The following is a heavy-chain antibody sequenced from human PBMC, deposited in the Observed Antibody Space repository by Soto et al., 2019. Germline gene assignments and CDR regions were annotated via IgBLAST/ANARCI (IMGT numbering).Heavy chain of an antibody. CDR3: AKGVGQGDWDFDY. V-gene: IGHV3-30*18. Sequence: ESGGGVVQPGRSLRLSCAASGFTFSSYGMHWVRQAPGKGLEWVAVISYDGSNKYYADSVKGRFTISRDNSKNTLYLQMNSLRAEDTAVYYCAKGVGQGDWDFDYWGQGTLVTVSS. D-gene: IGHD2-21*02. CDR1: GFTFSSYG. J-gene: IGHJ4*02. CDR2: ISYDGSNK.